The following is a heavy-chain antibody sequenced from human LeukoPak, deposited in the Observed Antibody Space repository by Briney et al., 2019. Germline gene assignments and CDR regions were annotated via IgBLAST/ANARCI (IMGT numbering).Heavy chain of an antibody. Sequence: GGSLRLSCAASGFIVSSNYMSWVRQAPGKGLEWVSIIHSDRTTLYADFVKGRFTISRDNSKNTLYLQMNSLRVEDTAVYYCAARKTAAGIDYWGQGTLVTVSS. CDR3: AARKTAAGIDY. D-gene: IGHD6-13*01. V-gene: IGHV3-66*01. CDR1: GFIVSSNY. J-gene: IGHJ4*02. CDR2: IHSDRTT.